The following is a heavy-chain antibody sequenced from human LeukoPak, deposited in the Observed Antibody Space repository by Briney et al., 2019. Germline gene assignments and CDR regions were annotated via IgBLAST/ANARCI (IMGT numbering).Heavy chain of an antibody. Sequence: PGGSLRLSCAASGFTFSSYSMNWVRQAPGKGLEWVSSISSSSSYIYYADSVKGRFTISRDNAKNSLYLQMNSLRAEDTAVYYCARDRWSGYYGSGSYGGWGQGTLVTVSS. D-gene: IGHD3-10*01. CDR3: ARDRWSGYYGSGSYGG. CDR1: GFTFSSYS. CDR2: ISSSSSYI. J-gene: IGHJ4*02. V-gene: IGHV3-21*01.